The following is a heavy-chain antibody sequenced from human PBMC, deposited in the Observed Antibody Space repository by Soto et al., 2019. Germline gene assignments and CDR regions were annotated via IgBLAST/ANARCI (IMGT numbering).Heavy chain of an antibody. Sequence: ASVKVSCKVSGYTLTELSMHWVRQAPGKGLEWMGGFDPEDGETIYAQKFQGRVTMTEDTSTDTAYMELSSLGSEDTAVYYCATALVYQLFEKRFDYWGQGTLVTVSS. CDR3: ATALVYQLFEKRFDY. V-gene: IGHV1-24*01. CDR1: GYTLTELS. CDR2: FDPEDGET. J-gene: IGHJ4*02. D-gene: IGHD6-19*01.